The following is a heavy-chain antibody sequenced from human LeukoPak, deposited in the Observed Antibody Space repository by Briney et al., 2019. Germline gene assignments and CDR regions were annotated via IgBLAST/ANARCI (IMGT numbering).Heavy chain of an antibody. CDR2: IGPNGAST. Sequence: GRSLRLSCAASGFTFSSYGMHWVRQAPGKGLEYVSSIGPNGASTLYADSVKGRFTISRDNSKNALYLQLTSLRLEDTALYYCVKDLTGTWSFDYWGQGTLVTVSS. CDR3: VKDLTGTWSFDY. D-gene: IGHD3-9*01. V-gene: IGHV3-64D*06. CDR1: GFTFSSYG. J-gene: IGHJ4*02.